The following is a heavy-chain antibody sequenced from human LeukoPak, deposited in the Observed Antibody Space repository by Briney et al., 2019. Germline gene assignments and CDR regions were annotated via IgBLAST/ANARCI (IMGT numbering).Heavy chain of an antibody. D-gene: IGHD2-15*01. CDR3: ARALVSLHDCSGGSCSDY. CDR1: GFTVSSNY. V-gene: IGHV3-66*01. CDR2: IYSGGST. Sequence: GGSLRLSCAASGFTVSSNYMSWVRQAPGKGLEWVSVIYSGGSTYYADSVKGRFTISRDNSKNTLYLQMNSLRAEDTAVYYCARALVSLHDCSGGSCSDYWGQGTLVTVSS. J-gene: IGHJ4*02.